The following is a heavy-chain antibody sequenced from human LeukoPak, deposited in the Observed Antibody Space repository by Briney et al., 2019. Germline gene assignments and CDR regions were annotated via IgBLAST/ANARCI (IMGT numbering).Heavy chain of an antibody. Sequence: RASETLSLTCTVSGGSISSYYWSWIRQPPGKGLEWIGYIYYSGSTNYNPSLKSRVTISVDTSKNQFSLKLSSVTAADTAVYYCARSVRGVIGSYFDYWGQGTLVTVSS. J-gene: IGHJ4*02. CDR1: GGSISSYY. CDR3: ARSVRGVIGSYFDY. V-gene: IGHV4-59*08. D-gene: IGHD3-10*01. CDR2: IYYSGST.